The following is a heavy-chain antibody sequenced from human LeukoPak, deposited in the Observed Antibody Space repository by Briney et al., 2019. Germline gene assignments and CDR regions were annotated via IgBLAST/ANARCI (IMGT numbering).Heavy chain of an antibody. CDR1: GFTFSYYG. CDR3: AKDLMRDRWFGES. J-gene: IGHJ5*02. V-gene: IGHV3-30*02. CDR2: IRYEGNEK. D-gene: IGHD3-10*01. Sequence: GGSLRLSCVASGFTFSYYGLHWVRQAPGKGLEWVAFIRYEGNEKFYADSVKGRFTISRDNSQNTLYLEMKSLRTEDTAFYYCAKDLMRDRWFGESWGQGTLVTVSS.